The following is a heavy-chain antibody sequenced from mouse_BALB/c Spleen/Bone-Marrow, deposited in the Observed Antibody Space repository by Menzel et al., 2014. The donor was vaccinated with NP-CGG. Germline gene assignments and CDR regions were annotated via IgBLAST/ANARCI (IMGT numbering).Heavy chain of an antibody. CDR2: IYPGNSDT. J-gene: IGHJ2*01. V-gene: IGHV1-5*01. Sequence: EVKLMESGTVLARPGAAVKMSCKASGYTFSNYWMHWVKQRPGQGLEWIGTIYPGNSDTTYNQKFQGKAKLTAVTSTSTAYMELSSLTNEDSAVYYCTTLARNNFDYWGQGTTLTVSS. CDR3: TTLARNNFDY. CDR1: GYTFSNYW. D-gene: IGHD3-1*01.